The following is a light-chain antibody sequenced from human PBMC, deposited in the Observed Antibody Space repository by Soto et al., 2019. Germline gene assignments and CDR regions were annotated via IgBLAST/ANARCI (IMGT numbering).Light chain of an antibody. V-gene: IGLV2-23*02. CDR1: SSDVGSYNL. CDR2: EVS. CDR3: CSYAGSSYV. Sequence: QSVLTQPASVSGSPGKSITISCTGTSSDVGSYNLVSWYQQHPGKAPKLMIYEVSKRPSGVSNRFSGSKSGNTASLTISGLQAEDEADYYCCSYAGSSYVFGTGTKVTVL. J-gene: IGLJ1*01.